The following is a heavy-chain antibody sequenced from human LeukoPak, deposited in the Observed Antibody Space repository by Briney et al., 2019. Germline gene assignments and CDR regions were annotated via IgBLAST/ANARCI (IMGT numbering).Heavy chain of an antibody. CDR3: ARWGPGKYCSGGSCYFDY. D-gene: IGHD2-15*01. V-gene: IGHV3-30*02. CDR1: GFTFSSYG. J-gene: IGHJ4*02. CDR2: IRYDGSNK. Sequence: PGGSLRLSCAASGFTFSSYGMHWVRQAPGKGLEWVAFIRYDGSNKYYADSVKGRFTISRDNSKNTLYLQMNSLRAEDTAVYYCARWGPGKYCSGGSCYFDYWGQGTLVTVSS.